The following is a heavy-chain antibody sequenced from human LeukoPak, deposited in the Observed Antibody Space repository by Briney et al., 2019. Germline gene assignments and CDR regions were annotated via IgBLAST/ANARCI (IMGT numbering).Heavy chain of an antibody. Sequence: SETLSLTCTVSGGSISSYYWSWIRQPPGKGLEWIGYIYYSGSTNYNPPLQSRATISVDTSNNQFSLKLSSVTAADTAVYYCARDDSYGSFDYWGQGTLVTVSS. CDR3: ARDDSYGSFDY. CDR2: IYYSGST. CDR1: GGSISSYY. D-gene: IGHD5-18*01. J-gene: IGHJ4*02. V-gene: IGHV4-59*01.